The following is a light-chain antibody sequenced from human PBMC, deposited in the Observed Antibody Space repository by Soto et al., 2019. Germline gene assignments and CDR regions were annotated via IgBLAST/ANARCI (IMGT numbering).Light chain of an antibody. Sequence: EIVMTPSPASLSVPPGERATLSCRASQSVSTNFAWYLQKPGQAPRLLIYGASTRATAVPARFTASGSGTECTLSISSLQSDDFGVDYCQQYDTWPRAFGQGTKVDIK. CDR1: QSVSTN. J-gene: IGKJ1*01. CDR2: GAS. CDR3: QQYDTWPRA. V-gene: IGKV3-15*01.